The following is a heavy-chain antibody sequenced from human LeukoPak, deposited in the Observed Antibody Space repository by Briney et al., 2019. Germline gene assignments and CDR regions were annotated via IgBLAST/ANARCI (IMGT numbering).Heavy chain of an antibody. CDR1: GGTLSSYP. Sequence: SVKVSCKASGGTLSSYPISWIRQAPGQGLELMGRIMPFVGLTNYAPRFQGRVTITADKDTTIAYMELSGLTSEDTAVYYCARPRSTESGSYNWFDPWGQGTLVTVSS. J-gene: IGHJ5*02. D-gene: IGHD1-26*01. V-gene: IGHV1-69*02. CDR3: ARPRSTESGSYNWFDP. CDR2: IMPFVGLT.